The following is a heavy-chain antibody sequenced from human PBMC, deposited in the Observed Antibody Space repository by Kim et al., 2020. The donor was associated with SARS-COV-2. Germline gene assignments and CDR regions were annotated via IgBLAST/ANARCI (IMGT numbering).Heavy chain of an antibody. CDR3: ARDRKLRGAFDI. Sequence: YADSVKGRFTISRDNSKNTLYLQMNSLRAEDTAVYYCARDRKLRGAFDIWGQGTMVTVSS. V-gene: IGHV3-33*01. D-gene: IGHD3-10*01. J-gene: IGHJ3*02.